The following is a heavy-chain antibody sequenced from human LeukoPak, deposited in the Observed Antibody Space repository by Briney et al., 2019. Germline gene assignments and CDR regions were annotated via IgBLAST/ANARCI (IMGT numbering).Heavy chain of an antibody. CDR3: ARRRYGTGMDV. V-gene: IGHV3-48*02. CDR1: GFTFGSYI. D-gene: IGHD3-10*01. Sequence: GGSLRLSCAASGFTFGSYIMSWVRQAPGKGLEWVSYINHNGKTIYYADSVRGRFTISRDNGKNSLYLQMNSLRDEDTGLYYCARRRYGTGMDVWGRGTTVTVSS. J-gene: IGHJ6*02. CDR2: INHNGKTI.